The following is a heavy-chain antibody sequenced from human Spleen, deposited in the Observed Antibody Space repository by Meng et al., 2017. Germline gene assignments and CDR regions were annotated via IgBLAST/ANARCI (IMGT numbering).Heavy chain of an antibody. Sequence: PQWGAVLLKPSETLSLTCDVYGASFSGYYWSWIRQSPGKGLEWIGDINHSGSANYNPSLKSRLSISVDTSKNQISLKLTSVTAADTAVYYCARGEGRQQLIRRPRFDPWGQGALVTVSS. CDR1: GASFSGYY. CDR2: INHSGSA. D-gene: IGHD1-1*01. J-gene: IGHJ5*02. CDR3: ARGEGRQQLIRRPRFDP. V-gene: IGHV4-34*01.